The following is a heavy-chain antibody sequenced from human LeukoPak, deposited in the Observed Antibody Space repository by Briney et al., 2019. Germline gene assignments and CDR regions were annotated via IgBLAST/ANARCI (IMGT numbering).Heavy chain of an antibody. V-gene: IGHV4-39*01. D-gene: IGHD3-3*01. Sequence: PSETLSLTCTVSGGSITSGSYYWGWIRQPPGKGLEWIGSIYYNGGAYYNPSLKSRVTISVDTSKNQFSLKLSSVTAADMAVYYCARPIHDFWSGWSWFDPWGQGTLVTVSS. J-gene: IGHJ5*02. CDR2: IYYNGGA. CDR1: GGSITSGSYY. CDR3: ARPIHDFWSGWSWFDP.